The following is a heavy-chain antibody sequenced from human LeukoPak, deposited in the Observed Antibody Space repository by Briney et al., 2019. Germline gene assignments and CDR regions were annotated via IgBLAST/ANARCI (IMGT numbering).Heavy chain of an antibody. J-gene: IGHJ4*02. V-gene: IGHV3-23*01. CDR1: GFTFSSYA. CDR2: ISGSGGST. D-gene: IGHD2-15*01. CDR3: AKDFIVVVVAGGFDY. Sequence: PGGSLRLSCAASGFTFSSYAMSWVRQAPGKGLERVSAISGSGGSTYYADSVKGRFTISRDNSKNTLYLQMNSLRAEDTAVYYCAKDFIVVVVAGGFDYWGQGTLVTVSS.